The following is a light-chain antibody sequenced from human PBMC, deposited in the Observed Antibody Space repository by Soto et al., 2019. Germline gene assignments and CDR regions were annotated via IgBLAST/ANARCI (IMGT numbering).Light chain of an antibody. Sequence: QSVLTQPPSVSAAPGQKVTISCSGSSSNIGRNYVSWYQPVPGTAPKLLIYAADKRPSGIPDRFSGYKSGASATLGITGLQTGDEADYYCGAWDSSLTTYAFGTGTKLTVL. CDR1: SSNIGRNY. CDR2: AAD. V-gene: IGLV1-51*01. CDR3: GAWDSSLTTYA. J-gene: IGLJ1*01.